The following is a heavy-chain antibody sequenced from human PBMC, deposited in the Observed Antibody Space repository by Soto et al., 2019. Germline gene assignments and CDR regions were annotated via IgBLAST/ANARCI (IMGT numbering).Heavy chain of an antibody. CDR1: GGTLSSYV. CDR2: IIPIYGTA. D-gene: IGHD3-10*01. J-gene: IGHJ3*01. CDR3: AKARIDRVAFDL. V-gene: IGHV1-69*13. Sequence: GASVKVSGKPSGGTLSSYVISWVRQAPGQGLEWMGGIIPIYGTANYAQKFQGRVTITADESTGTAYMELSSDDTVVFYCAKARIDRVAFDLWGQGTVVTVSS.